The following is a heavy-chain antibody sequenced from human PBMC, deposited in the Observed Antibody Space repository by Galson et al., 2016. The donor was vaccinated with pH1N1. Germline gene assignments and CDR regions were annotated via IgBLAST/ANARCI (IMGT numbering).Heavy chain of an antibody. V-gene: IGHV4-59*11. D-gene: IGHD2-15*01. CDR2: TFNSGRT. CDR1: LGSISSHY. CDR3: AREKKVVVKPGNEYYYYYYGMDV. Sequence: ETLSLTCTVSLGSISSHYWSWVRQSPGKGLEWIGNTFNSGRTNYNPSLESRVTISVDTSKNPISLKLASVTAADTAVYYCAREKKVVVKPGNEYYYYYYGMDVWGQGTAVTVSS. J-gene: IGHJ6*02.